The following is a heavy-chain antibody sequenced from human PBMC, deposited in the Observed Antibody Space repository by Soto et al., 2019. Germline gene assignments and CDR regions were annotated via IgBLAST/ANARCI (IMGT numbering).Heavy chain of an antibody. D-gene: IGHD2-15*01. J-gene: IGHJ4*02. V-gene: IGHV4-30-4*01. CDR3: ARDQGYRLDY. Sequence: PSETLSLTCTVSGGSISSGDYYWSWIRQPPGKGLEWIGYIYHSGSTNYNPSLKSRVTISVDKSKNQFSLKLSSVTAADTAVYYCARDQGYRLDYWGQGTLVTVSS. CDR2: IYHSGST. CDR1: GGSISSGDYY.